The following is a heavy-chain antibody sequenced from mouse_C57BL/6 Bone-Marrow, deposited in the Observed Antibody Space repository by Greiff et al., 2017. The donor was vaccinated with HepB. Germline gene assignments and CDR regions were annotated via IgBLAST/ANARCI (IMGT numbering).Heavy chain of an antibody. J-gene: IGHJ1*03. D-gene: IGHD1-1*01. CDR2: IFPGSGST. CDR1: GYTFTDYY. V-gene: IGHV1-75*01. CDR3: ARREITTVVSPHWYFDV. Sequence: QVQLQQSGPELVKPGASVKISCKASGYTFTDYYINWVKQRPGQGLEWIGWIFPGSGSTYYNEKFKGKATLTVDKSSSTAYMLLSSLTSEDSAVYFCARREITTVVSPHWYFDVWGTGTTVTVSS.